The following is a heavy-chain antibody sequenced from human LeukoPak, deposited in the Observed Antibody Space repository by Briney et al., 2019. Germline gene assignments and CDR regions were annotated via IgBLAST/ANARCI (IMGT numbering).Heavy chain of an antibody. CDR3: ARGRRYDSSGPFDY. CDR2: INWNGGST. V-gene: IGHV3-20*04. Sequence: PGGSLRLSCAASGFTFDDYGMSWVRQAPGKRLEWVSGINWNGGSTGYADSVKGRFTISRDNAKNSLYLQMNSLRAEDTALYYCARGRRYDSSGPFDYWGQGTLVTVSS. D-gene: IGHD3-22*01. CDR1: GFTFDDYG. J-gene: IGHJ4*02.